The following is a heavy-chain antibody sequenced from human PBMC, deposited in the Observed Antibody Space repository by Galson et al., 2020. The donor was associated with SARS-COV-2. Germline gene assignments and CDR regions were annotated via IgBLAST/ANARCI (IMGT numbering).Heavy chain of an antibody. Sequence: SETLSLTCTVSGGAISSSSYYWGWIRQPPGKGLEWILSMYYSGTTYYNPSLKSRVTISVDTSKNQFSLKLSSVTAADTAVYYCARQEVPAASYYYFYPDVWGKGTTVTVSS. CDR2: MYYSGTT. CDR1: GGAISSSSYY. D-gene: IGHD2-2*01. CDR3: ARQEVPAASYYYFYPDV. V-gene: IGHV4-39*01. J-gene: IGHJ6*03.